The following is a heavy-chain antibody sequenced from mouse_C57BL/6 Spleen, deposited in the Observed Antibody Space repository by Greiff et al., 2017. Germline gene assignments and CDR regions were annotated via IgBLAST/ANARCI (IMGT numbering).Heavy chain of an antibody. Sequence: QVQLQQSGAELMKPGASVKLSCKATGYTFTGYWIEWVKQRPGHGLEWIGEILPGSGSTNYNEKFKGKATFTADTSSNTAYMQLSSLTTEDSASYYCARAYYGSPFAYWGQGTLVTVSA. CDR2: ILPGSGST. CDR1: GYTFTGYW. CDR3: ARAYYGSPFAY. D-gene: IGHD2-10*01. V-gene: IGHV1-9*01. J-gene: IGHJ3*01.